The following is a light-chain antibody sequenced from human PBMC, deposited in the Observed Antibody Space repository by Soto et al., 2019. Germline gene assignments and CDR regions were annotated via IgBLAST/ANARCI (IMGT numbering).Light chain of an antibody. CDR3: SSYTTSGSLV. J-gene: IGLJ2*01. CDR2: DVG. V-gene: IGLV2-14*01. Sequence: QSALTQPASVSGSPGQSITISCTGTSSDVGGYNYVSWYQQHPGKAPKLMIYDVGNRPSGVSNRFSGSKSGNTASLTISGLQAEDEADYYCSSYTTSGSLVFGGGTQLTVL. CDR1: SSDVGGYNY.